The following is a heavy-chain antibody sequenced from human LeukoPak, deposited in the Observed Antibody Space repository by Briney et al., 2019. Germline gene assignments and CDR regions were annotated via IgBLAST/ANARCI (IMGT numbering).Heavy chain of an antibody. V-gene: IGHV4-31*03. Sequence: SETLSLTCPVSGCSISSGGYYWSWIRQHPGKGLEWIGYIYYSGSTYYNPSLKSRVTISVDTSKNRVSLKLSSVTAAHTAVYYCARDSLSLWFGETYGMDVWGQGTTVTVSS. J-gene: IGHJ6*02. CDR2: IYYSGST. D-gene: IGHD3-10*01. CDR1: GCSISSGGYY. CDR3: ARDSLSLWFGETYGMDV.